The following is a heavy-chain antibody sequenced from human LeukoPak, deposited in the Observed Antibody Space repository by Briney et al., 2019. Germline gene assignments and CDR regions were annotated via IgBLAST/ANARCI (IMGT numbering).Heavy chain of an antibody. Sequence: GGSLRLSCAASGFTFSSYAMHWVRQAPGKGLEWVAVISYDGSNKYYADSVKGRFTISRDNSKNTLYLQMNSLRAEDTAVYYCARDRNIAYYDILTGYGYFDYWGQGTLVTVSS. CDR1: GFTFSSYA. CDR3: ARDRNIAYYDILTGYGYFDY. J-gene: IGHJ4*02. V-gene: IGHV3-30-3*01. CDR2: ISYDGSNK. D-gene: IGHD3-9*01.